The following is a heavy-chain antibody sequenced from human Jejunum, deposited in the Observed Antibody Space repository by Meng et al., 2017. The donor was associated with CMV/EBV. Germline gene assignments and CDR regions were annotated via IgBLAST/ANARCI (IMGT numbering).Heavy chain of an antibody. CDR3: VRHGDCSSGSCYYHWLDP. CDR1: GGSVSKYY. D-gene: IGHD2-2*01. J-gene: IGHJ5*01. V-gene: IGHV4-59*02. CDR2: IYNSGDI. Sequence: QVHLQESGPGLVRPSETLSLTCSVSGGSVSKYYWGWIRQTPGGGLEWLGYIYNSGDIYYNPFLEGRVTMSTDTSKNQFSLKLRYVTAADTAVYYCVRHGDCSSGSCYYHWLDPWGQGSLVTVSS.